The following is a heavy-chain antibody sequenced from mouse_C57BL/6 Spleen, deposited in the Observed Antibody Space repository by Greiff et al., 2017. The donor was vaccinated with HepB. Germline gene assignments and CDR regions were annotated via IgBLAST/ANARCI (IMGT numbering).Heavy chain of an antibody. Sequence: VQLQQSGAELVRPGTSVKLSCKASGYTFTSYWMHWVKQRPGQGLEWIGVIDPSDSYTNYYQKFKGKATLTVDTSSSTAYMQLSSLTSEYSAVYYCARGETGRGFAYWGQGTLVTVSA. CDR3: ARGETGRGFAY. J-gene: IGHJ3*01. CDR1: GYTFTSYW. D-gene: IGHD4-1*01. V-gene: IGHV1-59*01. CDR2: IDPSDSYT.